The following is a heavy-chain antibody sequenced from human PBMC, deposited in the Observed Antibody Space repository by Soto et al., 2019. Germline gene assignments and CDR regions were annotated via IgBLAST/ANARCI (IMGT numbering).Heavy chain of an antibody. CDR2: IYYSGST. J-gene: IGHJ4*02. D-gene: IGHD6-13*01. CDR3: ASQGKPYSSSWYSLDY. Sequence: PSETLSLTCTVSGGSISSSSYCWGWIRKPPGKGLEWIGSIYYSGSTYYNPSLKSRVTISVDTSKNQFSLKLSSVTAADTAVCYCASQGKPYSSSWYSLDYWGQGTLLTVSS. CDR1: GGSISSSSYC. V-gene: IGHV4-39*01.